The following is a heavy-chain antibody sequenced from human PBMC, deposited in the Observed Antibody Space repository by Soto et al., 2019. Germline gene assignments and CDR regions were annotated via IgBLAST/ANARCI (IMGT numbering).Heavy chain of an antibody. Sequence: QVQLQESGPGLVKPSETLSLTCTVSGGSMNNYYWSWIRQAPGKGLQYIGYISYMGTTNYNPSLKSRVTISVDTSKNQFSLKLTSVTAADTALYYCTESGGGYVNSGYYGGDYDSWGRGTLVTVSS. CDR3: TESGGGYVNSGYYGGDYDS. CDR1: GGSMNNYY. J-gene: IGHJ5*01. V-gene: IGHV4-59*01. D-gene: IGHD3-22*01. CDR2: ISYMGTT.